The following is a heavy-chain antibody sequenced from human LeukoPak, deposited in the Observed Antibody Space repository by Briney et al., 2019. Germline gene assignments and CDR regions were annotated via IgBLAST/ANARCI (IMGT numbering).Heavy chain of an antibody. CDR1: GFTFSSYA. D-gene: IGHD6-19*01. V-gene: IGHV3-23*01. Sequence: GGSLRLSRAASGFTFSSYAMSWVRQAPGKGLEWVSAISGSGGSTYYADSVKGRFTISRDNSKNTLYLQMNSLRAEDTAVYYCAKALSRAVDYFDYWGQGTLVTVSS. CDR3: AKALSRAVDYFDY. J-gene: IGHJ4*02. CDR2: ISGSGGST.